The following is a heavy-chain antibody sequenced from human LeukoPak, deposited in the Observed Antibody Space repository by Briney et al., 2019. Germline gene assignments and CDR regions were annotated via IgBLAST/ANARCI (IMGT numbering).Heavy chain of an antibody. CDR1: GGTFSSDA. D-gene: IGHD2-21*02. J-gene: IGHJ4*02. V-gene: IGHV1-69*05. Sequence: SVKVSCKASGGTFSSDAISWVRQAPGQGVEWMGGIIPIFGTANYAQKFQVRVTITTDESTSTAYMELSSLRSEDTAVYYCATELAYCGGDCYSGFDYWGQGTLVTVSS. CDR3: ATELAYCGGDCYSGFDY. CDR2: IIPIFGTA.